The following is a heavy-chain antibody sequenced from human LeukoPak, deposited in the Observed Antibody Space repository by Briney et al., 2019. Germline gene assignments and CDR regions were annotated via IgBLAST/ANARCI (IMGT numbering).Heavy chain of an antibody. CDR1: EYILTDYY. Sequence: ASMKVSCKASEYILTDYYIEWMRQAPGQGLEWMGWINPHSGGTNYAQKFQDRVTMTGDTSISTAYMELSRLISDDTAIYYCARGGYDYDMLTQWGQGTLVTVSS. V-gene: IGHV1-2*02. D-gene: IGHD3-9*01. CDR3: ARGGYDYDMLTQ. CDR2: INPHSGGT. J-gene: IGHJ4*02.